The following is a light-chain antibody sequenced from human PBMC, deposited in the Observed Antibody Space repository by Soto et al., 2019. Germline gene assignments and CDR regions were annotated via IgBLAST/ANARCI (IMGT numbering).Light chain of an antibody. CDR2: LGS. CDR1: QSLLHSNGYNY. CDR3: MQALQTPPT. Sequence: DIVMTQSPLSLPVTPGEPASISCRSSQSLLHSNGYNYLDWYLQKPGQSPQLLIYLGSNRASGVXDXSRGSGSGTDFTLKISRVEAEDVGVYYCMQALQTPPTFGGGTKVEI. J-gene: IGKJ4*01. V-gene: IGKV2-28*01.